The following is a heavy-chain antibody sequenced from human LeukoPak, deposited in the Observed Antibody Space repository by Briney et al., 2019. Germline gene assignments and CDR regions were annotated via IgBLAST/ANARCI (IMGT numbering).Heavy chain of an antibody. V-gene: IGHV4-59*02. J-gene: IGHJ5*02. CDR3: ARVNDFWSGYYTFDP. Sequence: SETLSLTCNVSGDSVSSVYWSWIRQPPGKGLEWIGYIYYNGYTDYNPSLKSRVTISVDTSKNQFSLKLSSVTAADTAVYYCARVNDFWSGYYTFDPWGQGTLVTVSS. CDR1: GDSVSSVY. CDR2: IYYNGYT. D-gene: IGHD3-3*01.